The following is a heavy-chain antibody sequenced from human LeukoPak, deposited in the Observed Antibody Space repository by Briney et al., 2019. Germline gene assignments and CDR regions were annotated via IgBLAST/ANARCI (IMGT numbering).Heavy chain of an antibody. CDR2: ISSSSGTV. J-gene: IGHJ6*03. D-gene: IGHD3-3*01. V-gene: IGHV3-48*01. CDR1: GFTFRSYS. CDR3: AREAYGLEWFGDYYMDV. Sequence: GGSLRLSCVASGFTFRSYSMNWVRQAPGKGVEWVLYISSSSGTVYYADSVKGRFTISRDNAKNSLYLQMNSLRADDTAVYYCAREAYGLEWFGDYYMDVWGKGTTVTVSS.